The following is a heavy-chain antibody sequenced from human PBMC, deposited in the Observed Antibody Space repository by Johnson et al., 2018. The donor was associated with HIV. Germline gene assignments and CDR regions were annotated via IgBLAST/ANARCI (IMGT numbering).Heavy chain of an antibody. J-gene: IGHJ3*02. CDR3: ARALPWYYGSRSYPDAFDI. CDR1: GFTFIDYY. V-gene: IGHV3-11*04. Sequence: QVQLVESGGGLVKPGGSLRLSCAASGFTFIDYYMSWIRQAPGKGLEWVSYISSSGSTIYYADSVKGLFTISRDNAKNSLYLQMNSPRAEDTAVYYCARALPWYYGSRSYPDAFDIWGQGTMVTGSS. CDR2: ISSSGSTI. D-gene: IGHD3-10*01.